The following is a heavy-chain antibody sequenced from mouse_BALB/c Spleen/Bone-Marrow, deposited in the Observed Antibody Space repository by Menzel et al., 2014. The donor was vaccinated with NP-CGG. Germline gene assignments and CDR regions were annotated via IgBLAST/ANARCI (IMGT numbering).Heavy chain of an antibody. CDR1: GFSLTSYG. CDR2: IWAGGST. CDR3: ARGYGNLAMDY. D-gene: IGHD2-1*01. V-gene: IGHV2-9*02. Sequence: QVQLQQSGPGLVAPSQSLSITCTVSGFSLTSYGVHWVRQPPGKGLEWLGVIWAGGSTNYNSALMSRLSISKDKSKSQVFLKMNSLQTDDTAMYYCARGYGNLAMDYWGQGTSVTVSS. J-gene: IGHJ4*01.